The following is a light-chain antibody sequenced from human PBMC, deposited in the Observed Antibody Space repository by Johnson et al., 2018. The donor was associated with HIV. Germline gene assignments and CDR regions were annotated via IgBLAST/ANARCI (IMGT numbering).Light chain of an antibody. CDR2: DNN. CDR3: GTWDSSLSAGV. V-gene: IGLV1-51*01. Sequence: QSVLTQPPSMSAAPGQRVTISCSGSSSNIGNNYVSWYQQVPGAAPKLLIYDNNKRPSGIPDRFSGSKSGTSATLGITGLQTGDEADYYCGTWDSSLSAGVLGTGTKVTVL. CDR1: SSNIGNNY. J-gene: IGLJ1*01.